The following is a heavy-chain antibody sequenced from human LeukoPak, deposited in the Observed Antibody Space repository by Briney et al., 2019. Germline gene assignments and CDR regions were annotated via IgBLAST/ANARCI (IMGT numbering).Heavy chain of an antibody. CDR1: GGSFSGYY. D-gene: IGHD5-18*01. CDR3: ARSGYSYGADAVDI. CDR2: INHSGST. J-gene: IGHJ3*02. Sequence: SETLSLTCAVYGGSFSGYYWSWIRQPPGKGLEWIGEINHSGSTNYNPSLKSRVTISADTSKNQFSLKLSSVTAADTAVYYCARSGYSYGADAVDIWGQGTMVTVSS. V-gene: IGHV4-34*01.